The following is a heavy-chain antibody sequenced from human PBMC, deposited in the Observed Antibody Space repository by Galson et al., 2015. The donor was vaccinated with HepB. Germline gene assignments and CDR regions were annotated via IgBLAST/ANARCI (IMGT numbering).Heavy chain of an antibody. J-gene: IGHJ4*02. D-gene: IGHD7-27*01. V-gene: IGHV3-73*01. CDR2: IRSKANSYAT. CDR1: GFTFSGSA. Sequence: SLRLSCAASGFTFSGSAMHWVRQVSGKGLEWVGRIRSKANSYATAYAASVKGRFTISRDDSKNTAYLQMNSLKTEDTAVYYCMMRTGLTGDLEFSDYWGQGTLVTVSS. CDR3: MMRTGLTGDLEFSDY.